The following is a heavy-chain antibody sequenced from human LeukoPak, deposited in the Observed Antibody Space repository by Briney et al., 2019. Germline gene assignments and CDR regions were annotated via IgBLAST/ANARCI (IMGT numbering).Heavy chain of an antibody. CDR2: INSDERIK. D-gene: IGHD5-24*01. CDR1: GFPFRSYW. Sequence: GGSLRLSCTASGFPFRSYWMHWVRQAPGKGLVWVSGINSDERIKKTADSVKGRFTISRDNAKNTLYLQMNSLRANDTAVYYCARDDGDGYIHYFDYWGQGTLVTVSS. CDR3: ARDDGDGYIHYFDY. J-gene: IGHJ4*02. V-gene: IGHV3-74*01.